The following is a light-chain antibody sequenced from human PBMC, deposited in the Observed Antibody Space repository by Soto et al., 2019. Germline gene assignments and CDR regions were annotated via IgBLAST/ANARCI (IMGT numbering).Light chain of an antibody. CDR1: QSVSSN. J-gene: IGKJ1*01. CDR2: RAS. Sequence: DILMTQSPATLSLSPGGRATLSCRASQSVSSNLARYQQKPGQAPRLLIQRASTRATGIPARFSGSGSGTEFTLTISSLQSEDFAVYFCPQSNNWPGTFGQETKVEIK. CDR3: PQSNNWPGT. V-gene: IGKV3-15*01.